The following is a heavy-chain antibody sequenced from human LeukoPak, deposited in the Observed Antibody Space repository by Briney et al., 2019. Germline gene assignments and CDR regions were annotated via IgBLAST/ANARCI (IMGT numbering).Heavy chain of an antibody. CDR3: ASARTTAFMDV. CDR2: IYTSGST. D-gene: IGHD2-2*01. V-gene: IGHV4-4*07. CDR1: GGPISSYY. J-gene: IGHJ6*04. Sequence: PETLSLTCTVSGGPISSYYWSWIRQPAGKGLEWIGRIYTSGSTNYNPSLKSRVTMSVDTSKNQFSLKLSSVTAADTAVYYCASARTTAFMDVWGKGTTVTVSS.